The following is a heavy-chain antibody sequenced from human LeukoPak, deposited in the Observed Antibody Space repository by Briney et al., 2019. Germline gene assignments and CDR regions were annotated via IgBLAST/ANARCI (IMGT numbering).Heavy chain of an antibody. J-gene: IGHJ4*02. D-gene: IGHD1-26*01. CDR2: ISASGVMT. CDR1: GLTFTNYA. V-gene: IGHV3-23*01. Sequence: GGSLRLSCAASGLTFTNYAMTWVRQAPGKGLEWVSSISASGVMTYYADSVKGRFTVSRDTSKNSLYLQMSSLTAADTAVYYCAKDRSIGTYYTFDHWGQGTLGTVSA. CDR3: AKDRSIGTYYTFDH.